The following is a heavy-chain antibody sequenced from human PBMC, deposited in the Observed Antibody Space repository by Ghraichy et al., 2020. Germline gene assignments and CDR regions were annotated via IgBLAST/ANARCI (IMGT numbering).Heavy chain of an antibody. CDR3: ATSQVRYFDWLSRVEYFQH. V-gene: IGHV4-34*01. CDR1: GGSFSGYY. J-gene: IGHJ1*01. CDR2: INHSGST. Sequence: SETLSLTCAVYGGSFSGYYWSWIRQPPGKGLEWIGEINHSGSTNYNPSLKSRVTISVDTSKNQFSLKLSSVTAADTAVYYCATSQVRYFDWLSRVEYFQHWGQGTLVTVSS. D-gene: IGHD3-9*01.